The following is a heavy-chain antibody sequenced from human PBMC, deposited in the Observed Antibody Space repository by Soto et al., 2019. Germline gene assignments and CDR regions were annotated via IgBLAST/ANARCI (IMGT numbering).Heavy chain of an antibody. CDR1: RYSLTSYL. D-gene: IGHD3-3*01. V-gene: IGHV5-51*01. CDR3: ARPPNDDFSSGYYESGMDV. CDR2: IDPGDSDT. J-gene: IGHJ6*02. Sequence: XESLKIFCKGSRYSLTSYLLGWVRQMPGKGVDWMGIIDPGDSDTIYSPSFQGQVTISADKPLSTAYLQWSSLKASDTAMYYCARPPNDDFSSGYYESGMDVWAQGTTVTVSS.